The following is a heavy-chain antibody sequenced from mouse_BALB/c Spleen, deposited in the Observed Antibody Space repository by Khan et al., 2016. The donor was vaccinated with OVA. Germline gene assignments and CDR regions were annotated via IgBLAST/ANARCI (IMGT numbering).Heavy chain of an antibody. J-gene: IGHJ2*01. CDR2: INPTSGYT. CDR3: ARDRIDY. Sequence: QVRLQQSGAELAKPGASVKMSCTASGYTFTSYWMHWIKQRPGQGLEWIRYINPTSGYTDYNQKFKDKATLTADKSSSTAYMQLSSLTSDDSAVYYCARDRIDYWGQGTALTVSS. CDR1: GYTFTSYW. V-gene: IGHV1-7*01.